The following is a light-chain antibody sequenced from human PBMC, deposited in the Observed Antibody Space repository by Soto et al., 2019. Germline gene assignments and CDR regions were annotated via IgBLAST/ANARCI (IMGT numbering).Light chain of an antibody. V-gene: IGKV3-20*01. Sequence: EIVLTQSPGTLSLSPGERATLSCRASQSVSSSYLAWYQQKTGQAPRLLIYGASSRATGIPDRFSGSGSGTDFTLTIIRLEPEDFAVYYCQQYGSSPQTFGQGTKVDIK. J-gene: IGKJ1*01. CDR1: QSVSSSY. CDR3: QQYGSSPQT. CDR2: GAS.